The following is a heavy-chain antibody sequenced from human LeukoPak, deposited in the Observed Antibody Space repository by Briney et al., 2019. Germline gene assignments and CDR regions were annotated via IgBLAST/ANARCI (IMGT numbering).Heavy chain of an antibody. D-gene: IGHD6-19*01. J-gene: IGHJ4*02. Sequence: SETLSLTCAVYGGSFSGYYWSWIRQPPGKGLEWIGEINHSGSTNYNPSLKSRVTISVDTSKNQFSLKLSSVTAADTAVYYCASYSSGYFDYWGQGNLVTVSS. V-gene: IGHV4-34*01. CDR1: GGSFSGYY. CDR3: ASYSSGYFDY. CDR2: INHSGST.